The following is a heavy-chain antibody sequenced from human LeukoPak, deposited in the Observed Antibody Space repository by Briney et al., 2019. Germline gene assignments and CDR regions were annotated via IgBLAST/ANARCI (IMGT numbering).Heavy chain of an antibody. CDR3: AKESYYYDSTGYKAYYFDY. CDR2: INTDGSST. D-gene: IGHD3-22*01. Sequence: QAGGSLRLSCAASGFTFSSYWMHWVRQAPGKGLVWVSRINTDGSSTSYADSVKGRFTISRDNAKNTLYLQMNSLRAEDTAVYYCAKESYYYDSTGYKAYYFDYWGQGTLVTVSS. J-gene: IGHJ4*02. CDR1: GFTFSSYW. V-gene: IGHV3-74*01.